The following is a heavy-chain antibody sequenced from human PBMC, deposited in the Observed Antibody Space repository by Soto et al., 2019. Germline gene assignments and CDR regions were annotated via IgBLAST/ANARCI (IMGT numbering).Heavy chain of an antibody. Sequence: QVQLQESGPGLVKPSQTLSLTCTVSGGSISSDTYYWSWIRQHPGKGLEWIGYIYYSGSTYYNPSLKSRITISVDTSKNQFSLKLSSVTAADTAVYYCARGPGSGWYDYWGQGTLVTVSS. V-gene: IGHV4-31*03. CDR3: ARGPGSGWYDY. J-gene: IGHJ4*02. D-gene: IGHD6-19*01. CDR2: IYYSGST. CDR1: GGSISSDTYY.